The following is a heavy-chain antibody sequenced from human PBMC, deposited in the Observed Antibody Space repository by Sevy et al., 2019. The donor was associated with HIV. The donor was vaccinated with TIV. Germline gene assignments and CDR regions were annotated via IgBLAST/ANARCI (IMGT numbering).Heavy chain of an antibody. Sequence: GGSLRLSCAASGFTFSSYSMNWVRQAPGKGLEWVSSISSSSSYIYYADSVKGRFTISRDNAKNSLYLQMNSLRAEDTAVYDCASLSVTTSPGDYFDYWGQGTLVTVSS. CDR3: ASLSVTTSPGDYFDY. J-gene: IGHJ4*02. V-gene: IGHV3-21*01. CDR1: GFTFSSYS. CDR2: ISSSSSYI. D-gene: IGHD4-17*01.